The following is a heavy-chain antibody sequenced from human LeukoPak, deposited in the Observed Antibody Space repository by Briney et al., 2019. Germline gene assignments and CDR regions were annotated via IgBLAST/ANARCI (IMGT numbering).Heavy chain of an antibody. CDR3: ARYTDGDYEPVNWFDP. Sequence: GASVKISCKASGYTFTTYAIHWVRQAPGQRLEWMGWINAGNGNTKYSQKFQGRVTITRDTSASTAYMELSSLRSEDTAVYYCARYTDGDYEPVNWFDPWGQGTLVTVSS. D-gene: IGHD4-17*01. J-gene: IGHJ5*02. V-gene: IGHV1-3*01. CDR1: GYTFTTYA. CDR2: INAGNGNT.